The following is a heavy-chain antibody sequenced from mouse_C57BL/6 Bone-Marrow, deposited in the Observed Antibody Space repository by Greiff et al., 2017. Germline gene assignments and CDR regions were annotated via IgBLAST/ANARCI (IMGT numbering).Heavy chain of an antibody. CDR3: ASGGCYYGSSYSYFDY. V-gene: IGHV1-81*01. Sequence: VKLQESGAELARPGASVKLSCKASGYTFTSYGISWVKQRTGQGLEWIGEIYPRSGNTYYNEKFKGKATLTADKSSSTAYMELRSLTSEDSAVYFCASGGCYYGSSYSYFDYWGQGTTLTVSS. CDR1: GYTFTSYG. D-gene: IGHD1-1*01. CDR2: IYPRSGNT. J-gene: IGHJ2*01.